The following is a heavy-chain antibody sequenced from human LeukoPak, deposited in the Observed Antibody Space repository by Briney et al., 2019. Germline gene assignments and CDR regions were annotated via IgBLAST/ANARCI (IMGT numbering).Heavy chain of an antibody. J-gene: IGHJ4*02. Sequence: ASVKVSCKASGYTFTGYYMHWVRQAPGQGLEWMGWINPNSGGTNYAQKFQGRVTTTRDTSISTAYMELSRLRSDDTAVYYCARELAGYSSDGGGFDYWGQGTLVTVSS. V-gene: IGHV1-2*02. CDR3: ARELAGYSSDGGGFDY. D-gene: IGHD6-25*01. CDR1: GYTFTGYY. CDR2: INPNSGGT.